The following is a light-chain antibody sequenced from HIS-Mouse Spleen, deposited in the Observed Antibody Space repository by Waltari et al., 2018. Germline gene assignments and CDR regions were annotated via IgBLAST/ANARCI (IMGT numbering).Light chain of an antibody. CDR1: SSDAGGYNY. CDR2: DVS. V-gene: IGLV2-11*01. J-gene: IGLJ1*01. Sequence: QSALTQPRSVSGSPGQSVTTSCTGTSSDAGGYNYGAWYQQHPGKAPKRMIYDVSKRPSGVADRVSGSKSGNTASLTISGLQAEDEADYYCCSYAGSYTGVFGTGTKVTVL. CDR3: CSYAGSYTGV.